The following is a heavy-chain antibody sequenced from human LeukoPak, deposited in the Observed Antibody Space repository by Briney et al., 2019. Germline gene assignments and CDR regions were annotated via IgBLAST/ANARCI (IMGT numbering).Heavy chain of an antibody. D-gene: IGHD2-15*01. V-gene: IGHV1-18*01. CDR1: GYTFTSYG. CDR2: ISAYNGNT. CDR3: ARFCSGGSCPPGGMDV. J-gene: IGHJ6*02. Sequence: ASVKVSCKASGYTFTSYGISWVRQAPGQGLEWMGWISAYNGNTNYAQKLQGRVTMTTDTSTSTAYMELRSLRSDDTAVYYCARFCSGGSCPPGGMDVWGQGTTVTVSS.